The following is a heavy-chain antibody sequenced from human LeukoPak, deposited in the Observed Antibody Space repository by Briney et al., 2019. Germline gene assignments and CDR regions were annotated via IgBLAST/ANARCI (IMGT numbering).Heavy chain of an antibody. V-gene: IGHV3-33*01. CDR3: ARDGLSSGWLQDY. CDR2: TWYDESNK. D-gene: IGHD6-19*01. J-gene: IGHJ4*02. CDR1: GFTFSSYG. Sequence: GRSLRLSCAASGFTFSSYGMHWVRQAPGKGLEWVAVTWYDESNKYYADSVKGRFTISRDNSENTLYLQMNSLRAEDTAVYYCARDGLSSGWLQDYWGQGTLVVVSS.